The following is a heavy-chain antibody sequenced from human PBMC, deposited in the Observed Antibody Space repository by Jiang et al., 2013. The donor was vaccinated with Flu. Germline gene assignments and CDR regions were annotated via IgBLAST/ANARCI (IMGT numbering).Heavy chain of an antibody. CDR1: GFTFSSYA. Sequence: RLSCSASGFTFSSYAMHWVRQAPGKGLEYVSAISSNGGSTYYADSVKGRFTISRDNSKNTLYLQMSSLRAEDTAVYYCVKDYLRGAQLVPYAFDIWGQGTMVTVSS. J-gene: IGHJ3*02. D-gene: IGHD6-13*01. CDR2: ISSNGGST. CDR3: VKDYLRGAQLVPYAFDI. V-gene: IGHV3-64D*06.